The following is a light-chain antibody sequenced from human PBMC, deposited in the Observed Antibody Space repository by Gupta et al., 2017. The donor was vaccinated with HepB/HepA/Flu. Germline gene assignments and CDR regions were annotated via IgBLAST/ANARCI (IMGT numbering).Light chain of an antibody. V-gene: IGKV1-39*01. J-gene: IGKJ1*01. CDR1: QSMSSY. CDR2: AAS. CDR3: QQSYRTPGT. Sequence: DIQMTQSPSSLSASVGDRVTITCRASQSMSSYLNWYQQKPGKAPKLLLYAASSLQSGVPSRFSGRGSGSDFTLTISSLQPEDVATYYCQQSYRTPGTFGQGTKVEIK.